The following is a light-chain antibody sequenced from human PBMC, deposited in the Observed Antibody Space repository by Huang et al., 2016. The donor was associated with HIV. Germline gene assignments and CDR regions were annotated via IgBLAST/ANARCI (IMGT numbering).Light chain of an antibody. CDR3: QQRSSWPPIT. Sequence: EIVLTQSPATLSLSPGERATLSCRASQSVYNYLAWYQQKPGQAPRLLIYDASNSATGSPARFTGSGSGTDFTLTISSLEPEDFAVYYCQQRSSWPPITFGQGTRLEIK. CDR2: DAS. CDR1: QSVYNY. J-gene: IGKJ5*01. V-gene: IGKV3-11*01.